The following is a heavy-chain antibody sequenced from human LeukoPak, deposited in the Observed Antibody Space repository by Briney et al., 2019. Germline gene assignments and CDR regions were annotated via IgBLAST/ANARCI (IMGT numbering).Heavy chain of an antibody. J-gene: IGHJ6*02. CDR2: IYYSGST. D-gene: IGHD3-10*01. CDR3: ARGYYYGSGSYYYYYYGMDV. V-gene: IGHV4-39*01. CDR1: GGSISSSSYY. Sequence: SETLSLTCTVSGGSISSSSYYWGWIRQPPGKGLEWIVSIYYSGSTYYNPSLKSRVTISVDTSKNQFSLKLSSVTAADTAVYYCARGYYYGSGSYYYYYYGMDVWGQGTTVTVSS.